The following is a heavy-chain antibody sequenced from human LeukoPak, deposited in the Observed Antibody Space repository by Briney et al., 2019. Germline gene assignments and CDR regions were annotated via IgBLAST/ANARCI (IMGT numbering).Heavy chain of an antibody. CDR2: IWFDGSNK. D-gene: IGHD3-10*01. CDR3: ARANYGSGSNYYYGLDV. J-gene: IGHJ6*02. V-gene: IGHV3-33*01. CDR1: GFTFSIYG. Sequence: PGRSLRLSCGASGFTFSIYGMHWVRQAPGKGPEWVAVIWFDGSNKYYADSVKGRFTISRDNPKNTLYLQINSLRAEDTAVYYCARANYGSGSNYYYGLDVWGQGTTVTVSS.